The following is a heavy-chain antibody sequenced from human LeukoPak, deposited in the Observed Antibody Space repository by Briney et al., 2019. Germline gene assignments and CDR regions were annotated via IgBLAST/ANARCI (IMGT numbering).Heavy chain of an antibody. CDR3: ASTFPYCTNGTCAL. Sequence: GGSLRLSCAASGLTFGSYWMSWVCQAPGKGLEWVANIHPNGDVKNYVDSVKGRFTISRDNAANSLYLQVNSLRAEDSAVYYCASTFPYCTNGTCALGGQGTLVTVSS. CDR1: GLTFGSYW. J-gene: IGHJ4*02. CDR2: IHPNGDVK. V-gene: IGHV3-7*01. D-gene: IGHD2-8*01.